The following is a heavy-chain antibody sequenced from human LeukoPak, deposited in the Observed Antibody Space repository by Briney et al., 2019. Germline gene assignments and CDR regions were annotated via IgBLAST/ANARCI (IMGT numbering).Heavy chain of an antibody. Sequence: GGSLRLSCVASGVTFDNFGMHWVRQAPDKGLEWVAFLRYDANNRYDKNNDYYAVSVKGRFTISRDNSKNTLYLHMNSLKSEDTAVYYCAKGDYYMEVWGKGATVTVSS. V-gene: IGHV3-30*02. CDR1: GVTFDNFG. CDR2: LRYDANNRYDKNND. J-gene: IGHJ6*03. CDR3: AKGDYYMEV.